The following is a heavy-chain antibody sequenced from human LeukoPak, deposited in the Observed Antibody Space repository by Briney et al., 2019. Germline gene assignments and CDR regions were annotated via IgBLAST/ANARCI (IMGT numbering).Heavy chain of an antibody. V-gene: IGHV3-21*01. D-gene: IGHD6-13*01. J-gene: IGHJ4*02. CDR3: ARILSSSWYGVDY. Sequence: PGGSLRLSCAASGFTFSSYGMNWVRQAPGKGLEWVSSISSSSSYIYYADSVKGRFTISRDNAKNSLYLQMNSLRAEDTAVYYCARILSSSWYGVDYWGQGTLVTVSS. CDR1: GFTFSSYG. CDR2: ISSSSSYI.